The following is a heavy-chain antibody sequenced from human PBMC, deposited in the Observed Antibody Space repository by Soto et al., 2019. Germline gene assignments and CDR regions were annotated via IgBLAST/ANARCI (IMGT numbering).Heavy chain of an antibody. CDR3: ARARTAFYRYSFDS. J-gene: IGHJ4*02. CDR1: GFTFKDCA. V-gene: IGHV3-23*01. D-gene: IGHD2-21*02. Sequence: EVPLLESGGGFVQPGGSLTLSGSTSGFTFKDCAISWVRQAQGKGLEWVSGISGSGGATYYTDSVEGRFTISKDFSKNTVSLQITSLRVDDTAVYYCARARTAFYRYSFDSWGQGALVTVSS. CDR2: ISGSGGAT.